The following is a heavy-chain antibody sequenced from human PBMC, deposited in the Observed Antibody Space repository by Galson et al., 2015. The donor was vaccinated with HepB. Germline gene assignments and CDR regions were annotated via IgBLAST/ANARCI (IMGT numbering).Heavy chain of an antibody. J-gene: IGHJ2*01. CDR1: EFSFSYYD. D-gene: IGHD3-22*01. CDR3: ARDGVRDYDSIGYYHYWYFDL. CDR2: ISDTGRST. Sequence: SLRLSCAASEFSFSYYDMHWVRQAPGKGLERVSYISDTGRSTNYADSVKGRFTPSRDNVKKLLYLQMNSLGAEDTAVYYCARDGVRDYDSIGYYHYWYFDLWGRGTLVTVSS. V-gene: IGHV3-48*03.